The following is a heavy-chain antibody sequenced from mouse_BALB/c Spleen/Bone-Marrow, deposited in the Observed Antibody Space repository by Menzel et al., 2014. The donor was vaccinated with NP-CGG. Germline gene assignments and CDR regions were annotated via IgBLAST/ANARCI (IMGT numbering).Heavy chain of an antibody. CDR2: ISDGGGRA. J-gene: IGHJ2*01. D-gene: IGHD3-2*01. V-gene: IGHV5-12-2*01. CDR1: GFTFSSYT. CDR3: ARQLDSSGYVLDY. Sequence: EVKLVESGGGLVQPGGSLKLSCAASGFTFSSYTMSWIRQTPEKRLEWVACISDGGGRAYYPDTVKGRFTISRDNAKNTLYLQMSSLKSEDTAMYYCARQLDSSGYVLDYWGQGTTLTVSS.